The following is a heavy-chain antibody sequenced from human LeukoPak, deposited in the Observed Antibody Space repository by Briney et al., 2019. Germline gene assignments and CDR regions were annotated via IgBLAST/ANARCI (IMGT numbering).Heavy chain of an antibody. CDR3: ARDSSSWYVGSWFDP. V-gene: IGHV3-48*04. D-gene: IGHD6-13*01. CDR1: GFTFSSYG. J-gene: IGHJ5*02. Sequence: GGSLRLSCAASGFTFSSYGMHWVRQAPGKGLEWVSYISSSSSTIYYADSVKGRFTISRENAKNSLYLQMNSLRAEDTAVYYCARDSSSWYVGSWFDPWGQGTLVTVSS. CDR2: ISSSSSTI.